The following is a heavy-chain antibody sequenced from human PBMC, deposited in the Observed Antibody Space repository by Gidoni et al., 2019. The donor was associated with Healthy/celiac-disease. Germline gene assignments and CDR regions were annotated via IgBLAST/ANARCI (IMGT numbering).Heavy chain of an antibody. D-gene: IGHD2-15*01. J-gene: IGHJ4*02. CDR1: GVTFSSYS. CDR2: ISSSSSYI. Sequence: EVQLVESGGGLVKPGGSLRLSCAASGVTFSSYSMNWVCQAPGKGLEWVSSISSSSSYIYYADSVKGRFTISRDNTKNSLYLQMNSLRAEDTAVYYCARDPYSDDYFDYWGQGTLVTVSS. V-gene: IGHV3-21*01. CDR3: ARDPYSDDYFDY.